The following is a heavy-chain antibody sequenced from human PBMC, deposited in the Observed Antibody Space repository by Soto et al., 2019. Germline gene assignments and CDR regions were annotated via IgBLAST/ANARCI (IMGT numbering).Heavy chain of an antibody. V-gene: IGHV3-21*01. CDR3: ASLIAARFFDY. Sequence: EVQLVESGGGLVKPGGSLRLSCAASGFTFSSYSMNWVRQAPGKGLEWVSSISSSSSYIYYADSVKGRFTISRDNAKNSLYLQMNSLRAEDTAVYYCASLIAARFFDYWGQGTLVTVSS. CDR1: GFTFSSYS. J-gene: IGHJ4*02. CDR2: ISSSSSYI. D-gene: IGHD6-6*01.